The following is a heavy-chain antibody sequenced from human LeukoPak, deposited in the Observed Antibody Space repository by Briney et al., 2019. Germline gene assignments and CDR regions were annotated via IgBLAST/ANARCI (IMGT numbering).Heavy chain of an antibody. CDR1: GGSISSYY. J-gene: IGHJ6*03. Sequence: SETLSLTCTVSGGSISSYYWSWIRQPPGKGLEWIGYIYYSGSTNYNPSLKSRVTISVDTSKNQFSLKLSSATAADTAVYYCARVKGRLYYYYYMDVWGKGTTVTVSS. V-gene: IGHV4-59*01. CDR2: IYYSGST. CDR3: ARVKGRLYYYYYMDV.